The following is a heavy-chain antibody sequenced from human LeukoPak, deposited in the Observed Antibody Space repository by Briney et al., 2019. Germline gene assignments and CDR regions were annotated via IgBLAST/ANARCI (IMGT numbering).Heavy chain of an antibody. Sequence: PGGSLRLSCAATGFTFSSYSMNWVRQAPGKGLEWVSYISSSSSTMYYADSVKGRFTISRDNAKNSLYLQMSSLRAEDTAVYYCARDRAVHHYYYYGMDVWGQGTTVTVSS. D-gene: IGHD3-10*01. CDR3: ARDRAVHHYYYYGMDV. V-gene: IGHV3-48*04. J-gene: IGHJ6*02. CDR2: ISSSSSTM. CDR1: GFTFSSYS.